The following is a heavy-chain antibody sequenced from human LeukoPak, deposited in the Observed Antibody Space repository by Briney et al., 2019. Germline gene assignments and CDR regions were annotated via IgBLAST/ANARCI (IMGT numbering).Heavy chain of an antibody. D-gene: IGHD3-10*01. CDR2: IYYSGST. Sequence: SETLSLTCTVSGGSISSYYWSWIRQPPGKGLEWIGYIYYSGSTNCNPSLKSRVAISVDTSKNQFSLKLSSVTAADTAVYYCARVITMVDAFDIWGQGTMVTVSS. V-gene: IGHV4-59*01. CDR3: ARVITMVDAFDI. J-gene: IGHJ3*02. CDR1: GGSISSYY.